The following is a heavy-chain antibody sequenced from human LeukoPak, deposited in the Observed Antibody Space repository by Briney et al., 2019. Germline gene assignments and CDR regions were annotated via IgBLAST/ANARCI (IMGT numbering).Heavy chain of an antibody. CDR3: ARLGALMWLVHGRDCYYGMDV. J-gene: IGHJ6*02. CDR1: GGSISSSSYY. D-gene: IGHD6-19*01. CDR2: IYYSGST. V-gene: IGHV4-39*01. Sequence: SETLSLTCTVSGGSISSSSYYWGWIRQPPGKGLEWIGSIYYSGSTYYNPSLKSRVTISVDTSKNQFSLKLSSVTAADTAVYYCARLGALMWLVHGRDCYYGMDVWGQGTTVTVSS.